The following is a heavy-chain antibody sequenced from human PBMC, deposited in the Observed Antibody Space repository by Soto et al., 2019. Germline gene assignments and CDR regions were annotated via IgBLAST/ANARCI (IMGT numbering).Heavy chain of an antibody. D-gene: IGHD6-19*01. J-gene: IGHJ4*02. V-gene: IGHV1-18*01. Sequence: QVQLVQSGAEVKKPGASVKVSCKASGYTFTSYGISWVRQAPGQGLEWMGWISAYNGNTNYAQKPQGRVTMTTATSPRTAYMELRSLTSDATAVYYCARAVIAVALRVSPFDYWGQGTLVTVSS. CDR3: ARAVIAVALRVSPFDY. CDR1: GYTFTSYG. CDR2: ISAYNGNT.